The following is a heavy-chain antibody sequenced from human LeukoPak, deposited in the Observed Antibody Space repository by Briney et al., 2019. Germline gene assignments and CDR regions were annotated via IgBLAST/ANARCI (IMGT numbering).Heavy chain of an antibody. CDR3: ARVNSSSSYYYYYMDV. CDR2: IYYSGST. V-gene: IGHV4-59*12. Sequence: SETLSLTCTVSGGSISSYYWSWIRQPPGKGLEWIGYIYYSGSTNYNPSLKSRVTISVDTSKNQFSLKLSSVTAADTAVYYCARVNSSSSYYYYYMDVWGKGTTVTVSS. D-gene: IGHD6-6*01. J-gene: IGHJ6*03. CDR1: GGSISSYY.